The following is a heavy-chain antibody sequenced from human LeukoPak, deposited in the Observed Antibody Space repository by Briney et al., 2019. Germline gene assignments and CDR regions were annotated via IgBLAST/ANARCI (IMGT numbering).Heavy chain of an antibody. CDR2: ISAYNGNT. V-gene: IGHV1-18*04. Sequence: ASVKVSCKASGYTFTSYGLSWVRQAPAQGLDWMGWISAYNGNTNYAQKLQGRVTMTTDTSTSTAFMELRSLRSDDTAAYYCARYLGGSSAFDIWGQGTMVTVSS. CDR1: GYTFTSYG. D-gene: IGHD2-15*01. CDR3: ARYLGGSSAFDI. J-gene: IGHJ3*02.